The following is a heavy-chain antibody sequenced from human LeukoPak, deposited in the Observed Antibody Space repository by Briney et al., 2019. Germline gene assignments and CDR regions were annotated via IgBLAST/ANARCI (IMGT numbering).Heavy chain of an antibody. CDR2: ISAYNGNT. CDR1: GYTFTSYG. D-gene: IGHD2-2*01. J-gene: IGHJ3*02. V-gene: IGHV1-18*01. CDR3: ARGGYCSSTSCYDAFDI. Sequence: ASVKVSCRASGYTFTSYGISWVRQAPGQGLEWTGWISAYNGNTNYAQKLQGRVTMTTDTSTSTAYMELRSLRSDDTAVYYCARGGYCSSTSCYDAFDIWGQGTMVTVSS.